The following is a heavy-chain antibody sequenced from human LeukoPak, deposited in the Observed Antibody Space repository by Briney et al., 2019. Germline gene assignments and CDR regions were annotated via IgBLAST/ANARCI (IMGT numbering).Heavy chain of an antibody. CDR1: GGSISSSSYY. D-gene: IGHD3-10*01. V-gene: IGHV4-39*07. CDR2: IYYSGST. Sequence: SETLSLTCTVSGGSISSSSYYWGWIRQPPGKGLEWIGSIYYSGSTYYNPSLKSRVTISVDTSKNQFSLKLSSVTAADTAVYYCARDPGQYGSVNDWGQGTLVTVSS. J-gene: IGHJ4*02. CDR3: ARDPGQYGSVND.